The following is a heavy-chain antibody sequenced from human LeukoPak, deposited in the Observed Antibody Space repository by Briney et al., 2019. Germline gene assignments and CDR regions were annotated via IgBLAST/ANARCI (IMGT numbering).Heavy chain of an antibody. V-gene: IGHV1-8*01. Sequence: ASVTVSCTASGYTFSSYDINWVRQAPGQGLEWMGWMNPNSGNTEYAQKFQGRVTMTSNTSISTAYMELSSLRSEDTAVYYCARAGIAATGLDYWGQGTLVTVSS. CDR1: GYTFSSYD. J-gene: IGHJ4*02. D-gene: IGHD6-13*01. CDR3: ARAGIAATGLDY. CDR2: MNPNSGNT.